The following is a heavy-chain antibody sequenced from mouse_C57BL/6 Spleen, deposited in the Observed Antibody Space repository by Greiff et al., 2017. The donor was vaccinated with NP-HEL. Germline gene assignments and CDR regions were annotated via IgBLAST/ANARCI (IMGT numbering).Heavy chain of an antibody. J-gene: IGHJ2*01. CDR2: IRSKANGYTT. Sequence: EVHLVESGGGLVQPGGSLSLSCAASGFTFTDYYMSWVRQPPGKALEWLGFIRSKANGYTTEYSASVKGRFTISRDNSQSIHYLQMNALRAEDSANYCCARITTVVAPFDCWGQGTTLTVSS. CDR3: ARITTVVAPFDC. V-gene: IGHV7-3*01. CDR1: GFTFTDYY. D-gene: IGHD1-1*01.